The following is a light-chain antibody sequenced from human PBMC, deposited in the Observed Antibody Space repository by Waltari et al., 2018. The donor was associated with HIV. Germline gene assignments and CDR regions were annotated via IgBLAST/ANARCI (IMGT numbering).Light chain of an antibody. CDR3: GTWDSSLSAGV. V-gene: IGLV1-51*02. CDR2: ENN. CDR1: SSTLRDNS. J-gene: IGLJ2*01. Sequence: QSVLTQPPSTSAAPGQKVTISCPGSSSTLRDNSVSWYQHLPATAPKLLIYENNKRPSGMPDLFSGSKSGTSATLGITGLQTGDEADYYCGTWDSSLSAGVFGGGTKLTVL.